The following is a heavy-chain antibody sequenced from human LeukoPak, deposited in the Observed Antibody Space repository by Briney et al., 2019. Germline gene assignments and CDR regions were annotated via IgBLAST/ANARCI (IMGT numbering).Heavy chain of an antibody. CDR2: ISGSGQSI. V-gene: IGHV3-23*01. D-gene: IGHD3-16*01. CDR1: GFTFSSYG. J-gene: IGHJ3*02. Sequence: PGGSLRLSCAASGFTFSSYGMSWVRQAPGKGLEWVSVISGSGQSIHYADSVKGRFTISRDNSKNTVYLQMNSLRAEDTALYYCAKDGGSYFATDPFDIWGQGTMVTVSS. CDR3: AKDGGSYFATDPFDI.